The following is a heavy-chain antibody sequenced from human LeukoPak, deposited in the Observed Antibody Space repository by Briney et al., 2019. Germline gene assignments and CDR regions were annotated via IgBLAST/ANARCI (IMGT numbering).Heavy chain of an antibody. D-gene: IGHD5-24*01. CDR1: GFTFGSYS. CDR2: ISSSSSYI. V-gene: IGHV3-21*01. J-gene: IGHJ4*02. CDR3: ALEDGYNLGY. Sequence: GGSLRLSCAASGFTFGSYSMNWVRQAPGKGLEWVSSISSSSSYIYYADSVKGRFTISRDNAKNSLYLQMNSLRAEDTAVYYCALEDGYNLGYWGQGTLVTVSS.